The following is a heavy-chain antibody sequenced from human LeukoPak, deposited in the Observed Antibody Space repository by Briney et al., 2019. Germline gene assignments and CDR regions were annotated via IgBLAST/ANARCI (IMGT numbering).Heavy chain of an antibody. CDR3: AKDPVGTTVRGDY. Sequence: PGGSLRLSCAASGFTVSSNYMSWVRQAPGKGLEWVSVIYSGGSTYYADSVKGRFTISRDNSKNTLYLQMNSLRAEDTAVYYCAKDPVGTTVRGDYWGQGTLVTVSS. V-gene: IGHV3-66*01. D-gene: IGHD1-26*01. J-gene: IGHJ4*02. CDR1: GFTVSSNY. CDR2: IYSGGST.